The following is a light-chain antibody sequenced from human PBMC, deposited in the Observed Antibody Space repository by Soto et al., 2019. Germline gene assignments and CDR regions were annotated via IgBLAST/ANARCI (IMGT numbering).Light chain of an antibody. V-gene: IGKV1-9*01. CDR3: QQLKSYPIT. J-gene: IGKJ5*01. CDR1: QGISSN. Sequence: IQLTQSPSSLSASVGDRFTITFRASQGISSNLAWYQQKPGKAPKLLINAASTLQSGVPSRFSGSGSGTDFTLTISSLQPEDFATYYCQQLKSYPITFGQGTRLEIK. CDR2: AAS.